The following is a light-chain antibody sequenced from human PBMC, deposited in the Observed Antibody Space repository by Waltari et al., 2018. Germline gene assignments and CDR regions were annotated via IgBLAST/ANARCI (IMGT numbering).Light chain of an antibody. CDR1: QNIGSW. J-gene: IGKJ1*01. CDR2: KAS. Sequence: DIQMTQSPSTMSASVGDRVTIPCRASQNIGSWLAWYQQRPGKAPKLLIYKASSLDSGVPSRFSGSGSGTEFTLTISSLQPDDFATYYCQEYNSSPSWTFGQGTKVEIK. V-gene: IGKV1-5*03. CDR3: QEYNSSPSWT.